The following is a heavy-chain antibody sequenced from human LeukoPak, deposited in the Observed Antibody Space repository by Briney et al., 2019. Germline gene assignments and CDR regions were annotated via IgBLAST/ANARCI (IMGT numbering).Heavy chain of an antibody. Sequence: PGGSLRLSCAASGFTFDDYAMSWVRQAPGKGLEWVSAISNSGTRTYNADSVKGRFTISRDNSKNTLYLQMNSLRAEDTAVYYCAKATYYYDSSGPRSAFDIWGQGTMVTVSS. J-gene: IGHJ3*02. CDR1: GFTFDDYA. V-gene: IGHV3-23*01. D-gene: IGHD3-22*01. CDR3: AKATYYYDSSGPRSAFDI. CDR2: ISNSGTRT.